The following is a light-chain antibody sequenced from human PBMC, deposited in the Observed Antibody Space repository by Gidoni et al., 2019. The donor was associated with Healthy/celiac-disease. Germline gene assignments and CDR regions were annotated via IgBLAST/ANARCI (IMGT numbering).Light chain of an antibody. V-gene: IGKV1-39*01. J-gene: IGKJ3*01. CDR1: RSISSY. Sequence: DIQMTQSPSSLSASVGDRVTITCRASRSISSYLNWYQQKPGKAPKLLIYAASSLQSGVPSRCSGSGSGTDFTLTISSLQPEDFATYYCQQSYSTRVTFGPGTKVDIK. CDR2: AAS. CDR3: QQSYSTRVT.